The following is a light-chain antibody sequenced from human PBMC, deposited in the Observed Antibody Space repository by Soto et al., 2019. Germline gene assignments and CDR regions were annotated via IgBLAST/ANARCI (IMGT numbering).Light chain of an antibody. CDR1: KLGDKY. Sequence: SYELTQPPSVSVSPGQTASITCSGDKLGDKYACWYQQKPGQSPVLVIYQDSKRPSGIPERFSGSNSGNTATLTISGTQAMDEADYYCQAWDSSTPYVFGTGIKLTVL. CDR2: QDS. V-gene: IGLV3-1*01. CDR3: QAWDSSTPYV. J-gene: IGLJ1*01.